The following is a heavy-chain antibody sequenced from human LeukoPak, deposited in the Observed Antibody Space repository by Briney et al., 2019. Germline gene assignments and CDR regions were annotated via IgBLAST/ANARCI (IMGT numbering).Heavy chain of an antibody. CDR1: GYTFTSYD. J-gene: IGHJ5*02. Sequence: ASVKVSCRSSGYTFTSYDINWVRQATGQGLEWMGWMNPNSGNTGYAQKFQGRVTMTRNTSISTAYMELSSLRSEDTAVYYCARERRSRWFDPWGQGTLVTVSS. V-gene: IGHV1-8*02. CDR3: ARERRSRWFDP. CDR2: MNPNSGNT.